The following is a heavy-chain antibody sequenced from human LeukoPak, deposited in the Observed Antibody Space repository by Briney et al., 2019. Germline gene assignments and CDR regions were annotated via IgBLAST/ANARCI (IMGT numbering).Heavy chain of an antibody. V-gene: IGHV3-30*02. CDR1: GFTFSSYD. Sequence: EGSLRLSCAASGFTFSSYDMHWVRQAPGKGLEWVAFIRYDGSYTYYADSVKGRFTISRDNSENTLYLQMNSLRAEDTAVFYCAKGYSFVITTVEYFFDYWGQGTLVTVSS. CDR2: IRYDGSYT. CDR3: AKGYSFVITTVEYFFDY. D-gene: IGHD3-22*01. J-gene: IGHJ4*02.